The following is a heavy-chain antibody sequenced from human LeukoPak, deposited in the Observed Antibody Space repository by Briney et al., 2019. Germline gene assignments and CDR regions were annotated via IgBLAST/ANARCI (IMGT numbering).Heavy chain of an antibody. D-gene: IGHD2-15*01. CDR2: ISYDGSNK. CDR1: GFTFSSYG. Sequence: GRSLRLSCAASGFTFSSYGMHWVRQAPGKGLEWVAVISYDGSNKYYADSVKGRFTISRDNSKNTLYLQMNSLRAEDTAVYYCAKARASLLWHFDLWGRGTLVTVSS. J-gene: IGHJ2*01. CDR3: AKARASLLWHFDL. V-gene: IGHV3-30*18.